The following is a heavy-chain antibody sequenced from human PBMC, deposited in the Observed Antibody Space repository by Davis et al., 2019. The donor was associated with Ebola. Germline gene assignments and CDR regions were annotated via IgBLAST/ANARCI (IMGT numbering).Heavy chain of an antibody. V-gene: IGHV4-59*12. Sequence: PSETLSLTCTVSGGSISSYYWSWIRQPPGKGLEWIGYIYYSGSTNYNPSLKSRVTISVDTSKNQFSLKLSSVTAADTAVYYCARRITVLYYKDVWSKGTTVTVTS. CDR3: ARRITVLYYKDV. J-gene: IGHJ6*03. CDR1: GGSISSYY. CDR2: IYYSGST. D-gene: IGHD3-9*01.